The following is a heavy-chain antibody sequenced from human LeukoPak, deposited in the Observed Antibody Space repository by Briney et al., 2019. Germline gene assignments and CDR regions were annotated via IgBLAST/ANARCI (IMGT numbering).Heavy chain of an antibody. CDR2: ISRSGGST. J-gene: IGHJ5*02. CDR3: AIFGPGSGYYH. CDR1: GFTFSSYG. V-gene: IGHV3-23*01. D-gene: IGHD3-22*01. Sequence: GGSLRLSCAASGFTFSSYGMSWVRQAPGKGLEWVSAISRSGGSTYYADSVKGRFTISRDNAKNSLYLQMNSLRAEDTAVYYCAIFGPGSGYYHWGQGTLVTVSS.